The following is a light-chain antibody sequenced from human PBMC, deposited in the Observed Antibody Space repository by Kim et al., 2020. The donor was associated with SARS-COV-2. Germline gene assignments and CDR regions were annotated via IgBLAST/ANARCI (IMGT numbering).Light chain of an antibody. J-gene: IGKJ5*01. V-gene: IGKV1-39*01. Sequence: TVGDRVIITCRASQSISSHLNWYQQKPGKAPKLLIYAASSLQSGVPSRFTGSGSGTEFTLTIRTLQPEDSATYYCQQGYSSPQITFGQGTRLEIK. CDR1: QSISSH. CDR2: AAS. CDR3: QQGYSSPQIT.